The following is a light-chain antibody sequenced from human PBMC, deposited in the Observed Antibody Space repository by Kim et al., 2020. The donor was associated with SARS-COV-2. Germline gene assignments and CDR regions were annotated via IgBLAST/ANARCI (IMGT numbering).Light chain of an antibody. CDR3: QQYGSSPYT. J-gene: IGKJ2*01. Sequence: LYPRERATLSCRASQSVSSSYLAWYQQKPGQAPRLLIYGASSRATGIPDRFSGSGSGTDFTLTISRLEPEDFAVYYCQQYGSSPYTFGQGTKLEI. V-gene: IGKV3-20*01. CDR1: QSVSSSY. CDR2: GAS.